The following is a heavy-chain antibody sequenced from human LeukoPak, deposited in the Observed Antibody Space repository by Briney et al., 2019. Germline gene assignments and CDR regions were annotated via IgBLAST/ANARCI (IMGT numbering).Heavy chain of an antibody. D-gene: IGHD3-22*01. CDR1: GFTFSNYA. V-gene: IGHV3-23*01. CDR3: AKDPSIRYYYDSSGPIDY. Sequence: SGGSLRLSCAASGFTFSNYAMSWVRQAPGKGLEWVSGTSGSGGSTYYADSVKGRFTISRDNSKNTLYLQMNSLRAEDTAVYYCAKDPSIRYYYDSSGPIDYWGQGTLVTVSS. J-gene: IGHJ4*02. CDR2: TSGSGGST.